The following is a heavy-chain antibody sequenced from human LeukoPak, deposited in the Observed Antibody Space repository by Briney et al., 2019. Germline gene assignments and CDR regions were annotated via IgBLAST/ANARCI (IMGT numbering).Heavy chain of an antibody. CDR3: AKGQLWFGEFSYFDY. CDR1: GFTFSSYG. J-gene: IGHJ4*02. D-gene: IGHD3-10*01. V-gene: IGHV3-33*06. CDR2: IWYDGSNK. Sequence: GRSLGLSCAASGFTFSSYGMYWVRQAPGKGLEWVAVIWYDGSNKYYADSVKGRFTISRDNSKNTLYLQMNTLRAEDTAVYYCAKGQLWFGEFSYFDYWGQGTLVTVSS.